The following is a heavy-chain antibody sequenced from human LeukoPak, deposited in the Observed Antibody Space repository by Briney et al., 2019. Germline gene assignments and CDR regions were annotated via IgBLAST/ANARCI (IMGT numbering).Heavy chain of an antibody. Sequence: PGGSLRLSCAASGFSFTSYVMSWVRQAPGKGLEWVSAITGTGDTTYYIDSVKGRFTISRDNSKNTLNLQMNNLRAEDTAVYYCAKPPELSGPHHKDGWGKGTTVTVSS. CDR1: GFSFTSYV. D-gene: IGHD1-14*01. J-gene: IGHJ6*03. V-gene: IGHV3-23*01. CDR2: ITGTGDTT. CDR3: AKPPELSGPHHKDG.